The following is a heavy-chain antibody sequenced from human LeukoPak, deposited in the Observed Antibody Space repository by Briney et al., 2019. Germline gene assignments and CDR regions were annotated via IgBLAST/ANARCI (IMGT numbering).Heavy chain of an antibody. CDR1: GYTFTSYD. Sequence: ASVKVSCKASGYTFTSYDINWVRQATGQGLEWMGWMNPNSGNTGYAQKFQGRVTMTRNTSISTAYMELSSLRSEDTAVYYCARDAQEVGGSYHYYYYMDVWGKGTTVTISS. D-gene: IGHD1-26*01. J-gene: IGHJ6*03. V-gene: IGHV1-8*01. CDR3: ARDAQEVGGSYHYYYYMDV. CDR2: MNPNSGNT.